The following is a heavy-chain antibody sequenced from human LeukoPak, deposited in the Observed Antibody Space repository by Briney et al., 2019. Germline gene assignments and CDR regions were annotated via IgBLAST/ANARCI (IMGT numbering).Heavy chain of an antibody. CDR3: ARQHYYYYMDV. V-gene: IGHV1-46*01. CDR2: INPSGSST. Sequence: ASVKVSCKASGYSFTSHYMHWVRQAPGQGLEWLGLINPSGSSTLYAQKFQGRVTMTRDMSTTTAYMELRSLRSDDTAVYYCARQHYYYYMDVWGKGTTVTVSS. J-gene: IGHJ6*03. CDR1: GYSFTSHY.